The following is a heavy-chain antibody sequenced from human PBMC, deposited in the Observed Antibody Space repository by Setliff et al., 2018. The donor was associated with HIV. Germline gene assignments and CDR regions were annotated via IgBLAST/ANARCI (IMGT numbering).Heavy chain of an antibody. CDR1: GGSINSTSYY. CDR3: ARAAAGNTGPFDL. Sequence: TSETLSLTCTVSGGSINSTSYYWGWIRQPPGNGLEWIGSIYHTGSTYYKPSLKSRVTMSVDTSKNQFSLKLTSVTASDTAVYYCARAAAGNTGPFDLWGQGSPVTVSS. J-gene: IGHJ4*02. CDR2: IYHTGST. D-gene: IGHD4-17*01. V-gene: IGHV4-39*07.